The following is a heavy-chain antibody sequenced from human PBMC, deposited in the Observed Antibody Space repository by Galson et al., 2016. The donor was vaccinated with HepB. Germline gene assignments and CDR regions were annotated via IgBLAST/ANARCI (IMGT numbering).Heavy chain of an antibody. CDR3: ARGEYYDFWSGYYGMDV. V-gene: IGHV4-30-2*01. CDR2: IYHSGST. D-gene: IGHD3-3*01. CDR1: SGSISSGGYS. Sequence: TLSLTCAVSSGSISSGGYSWSWIRQPPGKGLEWIGYIYHSGSTYYNPSLKSRVTISLDRSKNQFSLKLSSVTAADTAVYYCARGEYYDFWSGYYGMDVWGQGTTVTVSS. J-gene: IGHJ6*02.